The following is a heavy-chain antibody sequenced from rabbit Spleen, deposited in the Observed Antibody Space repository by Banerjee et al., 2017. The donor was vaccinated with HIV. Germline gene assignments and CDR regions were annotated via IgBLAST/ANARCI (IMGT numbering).Heavy chain of an antibody. CDR1: GFSFSNKAV. CDR2: IYAGTIGST. J-gene: IGHJ6*01. V-gene: IGHV1S45*01. CDR3: ARDTGSSFSSYGMDL. D-gene: IGHD8-1*01. Sequence: QEQLVESGGGLVQPGGSLTLSCTASGFSFSNKAVMCWVRQAPGKGLEWIACIYAGTIGSTYSASWAKGRFTCSKTSSTTVTLQMTSLTVADTATYFCARDTGSSFSSYGMDLWGQGTLVTVS.